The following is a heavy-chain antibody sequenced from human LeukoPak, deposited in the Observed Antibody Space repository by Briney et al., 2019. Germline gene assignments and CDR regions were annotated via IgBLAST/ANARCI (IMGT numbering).Heavy chain of an antibody. CDR2: INHSGST. CDR1: GRSLSGYY. J-gene: IGHJ4*02. V-gene: IGHV4-34*01. D-gene: IGHD3-10*01. Sequence: PSETLSLTCAVYGRSLSGYYWSWIRQPPGKGLEWIGEINHSGSTNYNPSLKSRVTISVDTSKNQFSLKLSSVTAADTAVYYCARGGRVWFGELFHRYYFDYWGQGTLVTVSS. CDR3: ARGGRVWFGELFHRYYFDY.